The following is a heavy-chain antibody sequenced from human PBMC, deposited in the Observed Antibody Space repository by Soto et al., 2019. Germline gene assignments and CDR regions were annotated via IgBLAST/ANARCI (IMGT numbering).Heavy chain of an antibody. CDR3: ATYREGH. Sequence: QVQLVESGGGLVQPGRSLRLSCAASGFTFSNFGMHWVRQAPGKGLEWVAFIWFDGSTQYHADSVKGRFTISRDNSKNTLYLQRNSLRAEDTAVYYRATYREGHWGQGTLVTVSS. CDR1: GFTFSNFG. D-gene: IGHD1-26*01. V-gene: IGHV3-33*01. J-gene: IGHJ4*02. CDR2: IWFDGSTQ.